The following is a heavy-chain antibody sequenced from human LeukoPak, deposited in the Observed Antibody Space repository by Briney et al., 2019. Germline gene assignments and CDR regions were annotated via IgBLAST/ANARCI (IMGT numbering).Heavy chain of an antibody. J-gene: IGHJ3*02. Sequence: PSETLSLTCTVSGVSISSYYWSWIRQPPGKGLEWIGYIYYSGSTNYNPSLKSRVTISVDTSKNQFSLKLSSVTAADTAVYYCARRDAFDIWGQGTMVTVSS. V-gene: IGHV4-59*08. CDR2: IYYSGST. CDR3: ARRDAFDI. CDR1: GVSISSYY.